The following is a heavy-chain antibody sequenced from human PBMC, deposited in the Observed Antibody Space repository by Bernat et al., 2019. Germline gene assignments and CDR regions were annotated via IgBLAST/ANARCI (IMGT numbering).Heavy chain of an antibody. D-gene: IGHD3-16*02. CDR3: ARSWMITFGGVIESYDY. Sequence: QLQLQESGPGLVKPSETLSLTCTVSGGSISSSSYYWGWIRQPPGKGLEWIGSIYYSGSTYYNPSLKSRVTISVDTSKNQFSMKLSSVTAADTAVYYCARSWMITFGGVIESYDYWGQGTLVTVSS. CDR1: GGSISSSSYY. J-gene: IGHJ4*02. V-gene: IGHV4-39*01. CDR2: IYYSGST.